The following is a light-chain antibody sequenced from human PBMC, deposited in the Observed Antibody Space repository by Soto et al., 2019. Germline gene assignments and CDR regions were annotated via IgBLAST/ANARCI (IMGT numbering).Light chain of an antibody. CDR2: GAS. CDR1: QSVGAN. CDR3: QQYNNWPRT. Sequence: EIVMTQSPATLSVSPGERATLSCRASQSVGANLAWYQQRRGQAPRLVMYGASTTATGVPARFSGSGSGTEFTLTISSLQSEDFAVYYCQQYNNWPRTFGQGTKVDI. V-gene: IGKV3-15*01. J-gene: IGKJ1*01.